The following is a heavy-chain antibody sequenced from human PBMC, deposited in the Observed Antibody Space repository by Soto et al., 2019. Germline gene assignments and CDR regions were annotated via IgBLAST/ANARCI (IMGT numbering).Heavy chain of an antibody. J-gene: IGHJ4*02. CDR1: GFTISSYW. CDR3: ARDRWELLSRGHAFEY. CDR2: INSDGSST. Sequence: GESLKISCVVSGFTISSYWMHWVRQAPGKGLVWVSRINSDGSSTSYADSVKGRFTISRDNAKNTLYLQMNSLRAEDTAVYYCARDRWELLSRGHAFEYWGQGTLVTVSS. V-gene: IGHV3-74*01. D-gene: IGHD1-26*01.